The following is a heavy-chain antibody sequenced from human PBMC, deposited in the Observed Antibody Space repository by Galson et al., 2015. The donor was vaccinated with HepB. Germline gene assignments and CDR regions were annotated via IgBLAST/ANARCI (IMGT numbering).Heavy chain of an antibody. J-gene: IGHJ5*02. CDR1: GYSFTTHG. CDR2: INTNTGNP. V-gene: IGHV7-4-1*01. D-gene: IGHD3-10*01. Sequence: SVKVSCKASGYSFTTHGMNWVRQAPGQGLEWMGWINTNTGNPTYAQGFTGRFVFSLDTFVSTAYLQIGSLKAEDTAVYYCARSPYYDSGSYYNVWIDPWGQGALVTVSS. CDR3: ARSPYYDSGSYYNVWIDP.